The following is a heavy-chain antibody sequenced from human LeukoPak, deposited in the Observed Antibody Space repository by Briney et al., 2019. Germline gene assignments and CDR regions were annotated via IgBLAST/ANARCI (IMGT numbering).Heavy chain of an antibody. CDR2: IYHSGST. V-gene: IGHV4-38-2*01. CDR3: ARRYTAMVPSWFDP. J-gene: IGHJ5*02. D-gene: IGHD5-18*01. Sequence: PSETLSLTCAVSGYSISSGYYWGWIRQPPGKGLEWIGSIYHSGSTYYNPSLKSRVTISVDTSKNQFSLKLSSVTAADTAVYYCARRYTAMVPSWFDPWGQGTLVTVSS. CDR1: GYSISSGYY.